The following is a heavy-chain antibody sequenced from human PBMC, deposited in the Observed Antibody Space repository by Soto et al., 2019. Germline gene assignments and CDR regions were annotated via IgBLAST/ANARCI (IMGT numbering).Heavy chain of an antibody. V-gene: IGHV3-23*01. CDR3: AKAKDNGYIRQPLDY. CDR2: IRGGGDDT. D-gene: IGHD5-12*01. CDR1: GFTVSTYT. Sequence: GGSLRLSCVASGFTVSTYTMTWVRQAPGEGLEWVSAIRGGGDDTYYADSVRGRFTISRDNSKNTLYLLMNSLRAEDTAIYYCAKAKDNGYIRQPLDYWGQGTLVTVSS. J-gene: IGHJ4*02.